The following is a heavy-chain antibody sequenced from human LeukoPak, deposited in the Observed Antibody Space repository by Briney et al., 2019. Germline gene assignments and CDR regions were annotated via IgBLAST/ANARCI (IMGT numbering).Heavy chain of an antibody. CDR2: IYYSGST. Sequence: SETLSLTCTVSGGSISPFYWSWIRQPPGKGLEWIAYIYYSGSTAYNPSLKSRVAISVDTPNNQVSLKLSSVTAADTAVYYCARHGYCSGGSCYWDYWGQGTLVTVSS. CDR1: GGSISPFY. V-gene: IGHV4-59*08. J-gene: IGHJ4*02. D-gene: IGHD2-15*01. CDR3: ARHGYCSGGSCYWDY.